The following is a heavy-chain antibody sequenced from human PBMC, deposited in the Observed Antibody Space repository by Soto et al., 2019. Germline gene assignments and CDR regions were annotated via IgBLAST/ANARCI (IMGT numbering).Heavy chain of an antibody. CDR2: IYYSGST. Sequence: PSETLSLTCTVSGGSISSSAYYWGWIRQPPGKGLEWVGYIYYSGSTYYNPSLRSRVTISVDTSKNQFSLKLNSVTAADTAVYYCGTSNWFDAWGKGTLVTVSS. V-gene: IGHV4-39*01. CDR3: GTSNWFDA. CDR1: GGSISSSAYY. J-gene: IGHJ5*02.